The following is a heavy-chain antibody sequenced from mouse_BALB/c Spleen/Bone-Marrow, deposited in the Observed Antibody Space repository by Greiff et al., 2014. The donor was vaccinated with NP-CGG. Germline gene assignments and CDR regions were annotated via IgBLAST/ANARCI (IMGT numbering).Heavy chain of an antibody. CDR2: ILPGSGSS. CDR3: TRWGWSFDY. J-gene: IGHJ2*01. D-gene: IGHD2-3*01. V-gene: IGHV1-9*01. CDR1: GYTFSSYW. Sequence: VKLMESGAELMKPGASVKISCKATGYTFSSYWIEWVKQRPGHGLEWIGAILPGSGSSNYNEKFKGKATITADTSSNTAYMQLSSLTSEDSAVYYCTRWGWSFDYWGQGTTLTVSS.